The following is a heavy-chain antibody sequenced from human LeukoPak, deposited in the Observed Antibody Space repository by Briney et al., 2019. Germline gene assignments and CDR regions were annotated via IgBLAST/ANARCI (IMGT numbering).Heavy chain of an antibody. D-gene: IGHD1-26*01. CDR2: ISGSGDST. V-gene: IGHV3-23*01. CDR3: AKGTYRYEVGALDY. J-gene: IGHJ4*02. Sequence: GGSLRLSCTASGFTFSSYVMSWVRQAPGKGLEWVSAISGSGDSTYYADSVKGRFTISRDNSKNTLYLQMNSLRAEDTAVYYCAKGTYRYEVGALDYWGQGTLVTDSS. CDR1: GFTFSSYV.